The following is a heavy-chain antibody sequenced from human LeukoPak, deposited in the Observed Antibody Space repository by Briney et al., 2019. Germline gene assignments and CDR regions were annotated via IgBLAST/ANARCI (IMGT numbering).Heavy chain of an antibody. CDR3: ARVVLLWFGELGAFDI. Sequence: ASVKVSCKASGYTFTGYYMHWVRQAPGQGLEWMGWINPNSGGTNYAQKFQGRVTMTRDTSISTAYMELRSLRSDDTAVYYCARVVLLWFGELGAFDIWGQGTMVTVSS. CDR1: GYTFTGYY. CDR2: INPNSGGT. D-gene: IGHD3-10*01. J-gene: IGHJ3*02. V-gene: IGHV1-2*02.